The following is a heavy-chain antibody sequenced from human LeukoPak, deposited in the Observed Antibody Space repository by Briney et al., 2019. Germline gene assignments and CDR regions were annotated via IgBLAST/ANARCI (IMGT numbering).Heavy chain of an antibody. J-gene: IGHJ4*02. CDR2: IRYDGSNK. D-gene: IGHD5-12*01. CDR3: AKTRSGYDYYFDY. Sequence: GGSLRLSCAASGFTFRSYGMHWVRQAPGKGLEWVAFIRYDGSNKYYADSVKGRFTISRDNSKNTLYLQMNSLRAEDTAVYYCAKTRSGYDYYFDYWGQGTLVTVSS. CDR1: GFTFRSYG. V-gene: IGHV3-30*02.